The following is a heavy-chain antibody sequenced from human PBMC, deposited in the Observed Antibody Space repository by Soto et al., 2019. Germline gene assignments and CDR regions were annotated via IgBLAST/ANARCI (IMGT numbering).Heavy chain of an antibody. CDR1: GVTVGNNY. CDR3: ARNVPVTALGY. V-gene: IGHV3-66*01. J-gene: IGHJ4*02. D-gene: IGHD4-17*01. Sequence: EVRLVESGGGLVQPGGSLRLSCAASGVTVGNNYMSWVRQAPGKGLEWVSVTYSGGDTRCADSVKGRFTMSRDSTKNTVYLQMDSLRAEDTAVYFCARNVPVTALGYWGQGSLVTVSS. CDR2: TYSGGDT.